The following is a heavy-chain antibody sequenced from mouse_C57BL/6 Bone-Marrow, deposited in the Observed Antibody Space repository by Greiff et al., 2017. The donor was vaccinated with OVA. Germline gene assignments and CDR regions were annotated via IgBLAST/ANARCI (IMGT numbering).Heavy chain of an antibody. J-gene: IGHJ1*03. CDR3: AREAMVTTGDWYFDV. CDR1: GYTFTDYN. D-gene: IGHD2-2*01. CDR2: INPNNGGT. V-gene: IGHV1-18*01. Sequence: VQLQQSGPELVKPGASVKIPCKASGYTFTDYNMDWVKQSHGKSLEWIGDINPNNGGTIYNQKFKGKATLTVDKSSSTAYMELRSLTSEDTAVYYCAREAMVTTGDWYFDVWGTGTTVTVSS.